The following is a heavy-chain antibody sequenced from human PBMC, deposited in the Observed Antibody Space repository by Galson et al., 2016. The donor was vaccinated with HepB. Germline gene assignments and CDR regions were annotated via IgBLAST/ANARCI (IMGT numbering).Heavy chain of an antibody. J-gene: IGHJ4*02. CDR2: IKQDGSEK. CDR3: ARWDYTSGPLDS. Sequence: SLRLSCAASGFGLFNFWMSWVRQTPGGGLEWVANIKQDGSEKHYVDSVKGRFTISRDNAKNLLYLQMNSLRADDTAVYFCARWDYTSGPLDSWGRGTLVTVSS. CDR1: GFGLFNFW. D-gene: IGHD6-19*01. V-gene: IGHV3-7*01.